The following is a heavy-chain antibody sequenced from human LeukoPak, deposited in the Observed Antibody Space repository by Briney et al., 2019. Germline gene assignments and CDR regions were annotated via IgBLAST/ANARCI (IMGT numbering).Heavy chain of an antibody. D-gene: IGHD3-10*01. J-gene: IGHJ4*02. Sequence: ASVKVSCKASGYTFTTYDINWVRQATGQGLEWMGCMNPNSGHTDYAQKFQGRVTITRNTSITTAYMELTSLRSEDTAIYYCASGIWFGESEGNYWGQGTLVTVSS. CDR2: MNPNSGHT. V-gene: IGHV1-8*03. CDR1: GYTFTTYD. CDR3: ASGIWFGESEGNY.